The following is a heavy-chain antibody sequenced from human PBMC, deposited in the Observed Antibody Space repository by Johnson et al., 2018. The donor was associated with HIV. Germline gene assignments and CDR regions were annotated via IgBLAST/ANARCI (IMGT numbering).Heavy chain of an antibody. V-gene: IGHV3-11*04. CDR3: ARHHPASDAFDI. Sequence: QVQLVESGGGLGKPGGSLRLSCAASGFTFSDYYMSWLRQPPGERLEWVSYISSGPLIINYADSVKGRFIISRDNTKNSLYLQMNSLRAEDTAVYYCARHHPASDAFDIWGQGTMVIVSS. CDR2: ISSGPLII. D-gene: IGHD2-2*01. CDR1: GFTFSDYY. J-gene: IGHJ3*02.